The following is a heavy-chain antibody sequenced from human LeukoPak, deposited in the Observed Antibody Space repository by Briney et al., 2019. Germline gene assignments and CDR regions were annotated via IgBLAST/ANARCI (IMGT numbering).Heavy chain of an antibody. V-gene: IGHV4-59*06. Sequence: SETLSLTCTVSGGSISTYYWTWIRQPPGKGLEWIGYIYYSGSTYYNPSLKSRVTISVDTSKNQFSLKLSSVTAADTAVYYCATRRSPGFNYFDYWGQGTLVTVSS. CDR3: ATRRSPGFNYFDY. CDR2: IYYSGST. CDR1: GGSISTYY. J-gene: IGHJ4*02. D-gene: IGHD1-26*01.